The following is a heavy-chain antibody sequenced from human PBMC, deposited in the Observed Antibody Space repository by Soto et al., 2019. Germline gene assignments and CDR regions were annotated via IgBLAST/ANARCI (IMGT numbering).Heavy chain of an antibody. CDR1: GFTFSSYS. J-gene: IGHJ6*02. D-gene: IGHD3-3*01. Sequence: GGSLRLSCAASGFTFSSYSMNWVRQAPGKGLEWVSSISSSSSYIYYADSVKGRFTISRDNAKNSLYLQMNSLRAEDTAVYYCARGDVLRFLEWSRTGGMDVWGQGTRVTVSS. V-gene: IGHV3-21*01. CDR2: ISSSSSYI. CDR3: ARGDVLRFLEWSRTGGMDV.